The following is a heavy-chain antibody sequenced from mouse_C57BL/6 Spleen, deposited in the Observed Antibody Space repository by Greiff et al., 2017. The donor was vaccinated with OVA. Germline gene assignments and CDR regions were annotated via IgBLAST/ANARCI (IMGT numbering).Heavy chain of an antibody. J-gene: IGHJ2*01. CDR2: IYPRSGNT. V-gene: IGHV1-81*01. CDR3: ARGVANCDDGYYFVY. CDR1: GYTFTSYG. D-gene: IGHD4-1*01. Sequence: QVQLQQSGAELARPGASVKLSCKASGYTFTSYGISWVKQRTGQGLEWIGEIYPRSGNTYYNEKFKGKATLTADKSSSTAYMELRSLTSEDSAVYFCARGVANCDDGYYFVYSGQGTTLTVSS.